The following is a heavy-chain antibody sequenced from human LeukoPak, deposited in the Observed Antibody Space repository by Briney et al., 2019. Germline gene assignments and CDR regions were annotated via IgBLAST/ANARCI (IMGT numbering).Heavy chain of an antibody. CDR3: ASKGFYYFDY. J-gene: IGHJ4*02. CDR2: INSDGSST. V-gene: IGHV3-74*03. CDR1: GFTFSTYW. Sequence: GGSLRLSCAASGFTFSTYWMHWVRQAPGKGLVWVSRINSDGSSTTYADSVKGRFTISRDNAKNSLYLQMNSLRAEDTAVYYCASKGFYYFDYWGQGTLVTVSS.